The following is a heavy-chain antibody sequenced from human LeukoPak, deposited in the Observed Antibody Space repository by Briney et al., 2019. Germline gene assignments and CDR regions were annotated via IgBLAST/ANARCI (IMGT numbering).Heavy chain of an antibody. CDR1: GYTFTGYY. Sequence: ASVKVSCKASGYTFTGYYMHWVRQSPGQGLEWMGWINPNSGGTNYAQKFQGRVTMTRDTSISTAYMELSRLRSDDTAVYYCARVWPGSRSWLYYYYGMDVWGQGTTVTVSS. CDR3: ARVWPGSRSWLYYYYGMDV. D-gene: IGHD6-13*01. J-gene: IGHJ6*02. V-gene: IGHV1-2*02. CDR2: INPNSGGT.